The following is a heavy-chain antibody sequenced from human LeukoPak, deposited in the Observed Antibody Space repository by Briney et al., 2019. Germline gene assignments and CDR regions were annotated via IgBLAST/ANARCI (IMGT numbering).Heavy chain of an antibody. CDR2: ISGSGGNT. D-gene: IGHD3-16*01. V-gene: IGHV3-23*01. J-gene: IGHJ4*02. CDR1: GFTFSSYA. Sequence: AGSLTLSCSASGFTFSSYAMSWVRQAPGKGLEGVSAISGSGGNTYYADSVKGRFTISRDNARDTQYLQMNSLRAEDTAVYYCAKGYYDYVWGSYYFDYWGQGTLVTVSS. CDR3: AKGYYDYVWGSYYFDY.